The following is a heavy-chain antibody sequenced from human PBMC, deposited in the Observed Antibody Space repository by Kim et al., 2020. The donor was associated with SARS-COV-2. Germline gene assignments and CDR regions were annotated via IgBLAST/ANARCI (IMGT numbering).Heavy chain of an antibody. J-gene: IGHJ2*01. V-gene: IGHV4-59*01. CDR1: GGSISSYY. D-gene: IGHD2-2*01. CDR3: ARVGCSSTSCPGYFDL. Sequence: SETLSLTCTVSGGSISSYYWSWIRQPPGKGLEWIGYIYYSGSTNYNPSLKSRATISVDTSKNQFSLKLSSVTAADTAVYYCARVGCSSTSCPGYFDLWGRGTLVTVSS. CDR2: IYYSGST.